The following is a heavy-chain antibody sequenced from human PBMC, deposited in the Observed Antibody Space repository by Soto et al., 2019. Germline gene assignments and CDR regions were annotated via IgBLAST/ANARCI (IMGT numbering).Heavy chain of an antibody. D-gene: IGHD7-27*01. V-gene: IGHV4-30-4*01. CDR2: IYDGGRT. CDR1: GGSISTVDYW. Sequence: SETLSLTCTVSGGSISTVDYWWSWIRQSPDMGLEWIGHIYDGGRTYNNPSLESRVTMSVDTSKSQLSLTLSSVSAADTAVYFCSRGPSGDQLASWGQGTLVTVYS. CDR3: SRGPSGDQLAS. J-gene: IGHJ1*01.